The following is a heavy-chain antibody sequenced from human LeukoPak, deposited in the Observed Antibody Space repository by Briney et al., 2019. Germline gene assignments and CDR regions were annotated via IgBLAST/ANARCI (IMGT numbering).Heavy chain of an antibody. Sequence: SETLSLTCTVSGGSISSYYWSWIRQPPGKGLEWIGYIYYSGSTNYNPSLKSRVTISVDTSKNQFSLKLSSVTAADTAVYYCARINSSGYYRFDYWGQGTLVTVSS. CDR3: ARINSSGYYRFDY. V-gene: IGHV4-59*01. J-gene: IGHJ4*02. CDR2: IYYSGST. D-gene: IGHD3-22*01. CDR1: GGSISSYY.